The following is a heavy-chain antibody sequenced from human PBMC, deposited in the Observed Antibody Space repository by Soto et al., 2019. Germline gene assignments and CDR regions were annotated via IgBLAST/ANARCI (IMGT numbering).Heavy chain of an antibody. D-gene: IGHD4-17*01. CDR1: GGSISSYY. CDR2: IYYSGST. V-gene: IGHV4-59*08. CDR3: ARTTVTGLVAFDI. J-gene: IGHJ3*02. Sequence: LSLTCTVSGGSISSYYWSWIRQPPGKGLEWIGYIYYSGSTYYNPSLKSRVTISVDTSKNQFSLKLSSVTAADTAVYYCARTTVTGLVAFDIWGQGTMVTVSS.